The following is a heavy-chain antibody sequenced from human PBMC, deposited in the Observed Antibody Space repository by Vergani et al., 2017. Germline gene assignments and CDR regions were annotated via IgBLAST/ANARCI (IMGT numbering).Heavy chain of an antibody. CDR2: IWYDGSNK. CDR3: ARVREGAVADAFDI. CDR1: GFTFSSYG. Sequence: VQLVESGGGVVQPGRSLRLSCAASGFTFSSYGMHWVRQAPGKGLEWVAVIWYDGSNKYYADSVKGRFTISRDNSKNTLYLQMNSLRAEDTAVYYCARVREGAVADAFDIWGQGTMVTVSS. V-gene: IGHV3-33*01. J-gene: IGHJ3*02. D-gene: IGHD6-19*01.